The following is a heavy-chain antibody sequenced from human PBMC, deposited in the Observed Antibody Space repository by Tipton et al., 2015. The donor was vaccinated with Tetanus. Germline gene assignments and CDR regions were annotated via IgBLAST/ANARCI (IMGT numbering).Heavy chain of an antibody. CDR1: GFTFSLYT. CDR2: ISSTTSYI. Sequence: SLRLSCVVSGFTFSLYTMNWVRQAPGKGLEWLSSISSTTSYIYYADSVKGRFTIPRDNAKNSLYLQMNRLRAEDTALYYCASGSSLDYWGQGTLVAVSS. CDR3: ASGSSLDY. D-gene: IGHD6-6*01. J-gene: IGHJ4*02. V-gene: IGHV3-21*01.